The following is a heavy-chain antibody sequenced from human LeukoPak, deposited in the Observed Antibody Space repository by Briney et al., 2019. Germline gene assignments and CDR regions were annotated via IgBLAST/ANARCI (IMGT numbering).Heavy chain of an antibody. J-gene: IGHJ4*02. V-gene: IGHV4-4*07. CDR3: ARQGDYEYYFDY. Sequence: SETLSLICTVSGGSISSYYWRWIRRPAGKGLEWIGRIYTSGSTNYNPSLKSRVTMSVDTSKNQFSLKLSSVTAADTAVYYCARQGDYEYYFDYWGQGTLVTVSS. CDR1: GGSISSYY. D-gene: IGHD4-17*01. CDR2: IYTSGST.